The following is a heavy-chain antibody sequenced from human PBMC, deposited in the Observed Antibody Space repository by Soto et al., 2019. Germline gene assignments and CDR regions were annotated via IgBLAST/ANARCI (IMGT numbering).Heavy chain of an antibody. CDR3: ARVRQGCSTNNCYFDP. CDR1: GGSVRSPDW. V-gene: IGHV4-4*02. Sequence: SETLSLTCTLSGGSVRSPDWWNWVRQSPDKGLEWIAEVHISGHSNYNPSLRSRVSVSIDSSKNQFYLNLNSVTAADTAIYYCARVRQGCSTNNCYFDPWGQGTQVTVSS. J-gene: IGHJ5*01. D-gene: IGHD1-1*01. CDR2: VHISGHS.